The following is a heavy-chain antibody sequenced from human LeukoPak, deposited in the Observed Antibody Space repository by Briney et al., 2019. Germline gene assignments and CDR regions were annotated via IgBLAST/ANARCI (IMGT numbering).Heavy chain of an antibody. CDR2: ISYDGSNK. J-gene: IGHJ4*02. CDR1: GFTFSSYA. D-gene: IGHD1-20*01. Sequence: PGRPLRLSCAASGFTFSSYAMHWVRQGPGKGLEWVAVISYDGSNKYYADSVKGRFTISRDNSKNTLYLQMNSLRAEDTAVYYCARDNNFAFDYWGQGTLVTVSS. V-gene: IGHV3-30*04. CDR3: ARDNNFAFDY.